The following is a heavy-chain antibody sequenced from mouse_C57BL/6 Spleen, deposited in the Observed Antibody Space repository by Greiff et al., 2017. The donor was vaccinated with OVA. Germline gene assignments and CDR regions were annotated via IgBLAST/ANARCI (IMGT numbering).Heavy chain of an antibody. CDR1: GYTFTSYW. Sequence: QVQLQQPGAELVRPGSSVKLSCKASGYTFTSYWMDWVKQRPGQGLEWIGNIYPSDSETHYNQKFKDKATLTVDKSSSTAYMQLSNLTSEDSAVYYCAMITTVVAPYAMDYWGQGTSVTVSS. D-gene: IGHD1-1*01. CDR3: AMITTVVAPYAMDY. CDR2: IYPSDSET. J-gene: IGHJ4*01. V-gene: IGHV1-61*01.